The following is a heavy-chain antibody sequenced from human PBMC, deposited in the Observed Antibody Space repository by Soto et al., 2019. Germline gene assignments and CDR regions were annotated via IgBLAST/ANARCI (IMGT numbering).Heavy chain of an antibody. V-gene: IGHV5-51*01. CDR2: IYPGDSDT. Sequence: GESLKISCKGSGYSFTSYWIGWVRQMPGKGLEWMGIIYPGDSDTRYSPSFQGQVTISANKSISTAYLQWSSLKASDTAMYYCVTTDCSSTSCYIGAFDIWGQGTMVTVSS. CDR3: VTTDCSSTSCYIGAFDI. CDR1: GYSFTSYW. D-gene: IGHD2-2*02. J-gene: IGHJ3*02.